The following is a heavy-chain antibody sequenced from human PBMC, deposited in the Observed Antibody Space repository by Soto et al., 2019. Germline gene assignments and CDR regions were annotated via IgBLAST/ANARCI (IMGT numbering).Heavy chain of an antibody. Sequence: TGGSLRLSCAASGFTFSSYGMHWVRQAPGKGLEWVAVISYDGSNKYYADSVKGRFTISRDNSKNTLYLQMNSLRAEDTAVYYCAKDPTYYDFWSDLPVYYYGMDVSGHGTTITVSS. J-gene: IGHJ6*02. V-gene: IGHV3-30*18. D-gene: IGHD3-3*01. CDR2: ISYDGSNK. CDR1: GFTFSSYG. CDR3: AKDPTYYDFWSDLPVYYYGMDV.